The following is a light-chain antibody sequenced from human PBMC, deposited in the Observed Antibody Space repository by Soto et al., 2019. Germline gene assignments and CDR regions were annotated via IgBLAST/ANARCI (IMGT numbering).Light chain of an antibody. CDR2: AAS. CDR1: QTISTSY. J-gene: IGKJ3*01. V-gene: IGKV3-20*01. Sequence: EIVLTQSPGTLSLSPGERATLSCRASQTISTSYLAWYQQRPGQPPRLLIYAASSSATGVPDRFSGSGSGTDFTLTISRQEPEDFAVSYCQRYGSSEFSFGPGTKLDIK. CDR3: QRYGSSEFS.